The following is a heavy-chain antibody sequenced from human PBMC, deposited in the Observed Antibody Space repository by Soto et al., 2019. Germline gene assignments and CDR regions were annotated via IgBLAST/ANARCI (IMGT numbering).Heavy chain of an antibody. V-gene: IGHV3-33*01. CDR1: GFTFSSYG. Sequence: GGSLRLSCAASGFTFSSYGMHWVRQAPGKGLEWVAVIWYDGSNKYYADSVKGRFTISRDNSKNTLYLQMNSLRAEDTAVYYRARDGYYVWGSYRYQDYFDYWGQGTLVTVSS. D-gene: IGHD3-16*02. CDR3: ARDGYYVWGSYRYQDYFDY. J-gene: IGHJ4*02. CDR2: IWYDGSNK.